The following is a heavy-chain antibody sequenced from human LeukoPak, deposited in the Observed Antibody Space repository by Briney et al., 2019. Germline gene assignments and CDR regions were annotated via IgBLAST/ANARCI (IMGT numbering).Heavy chain of an antibody. CDR2: IRYDGSNK. CDR1: GFTFSSYG. V-gene: IGHV3-30*02. CDR3: AKALVGATSRPFDY. Sequence: GGFLRLSCAASGFTFSSYGMHWVRQAPGKGLEWVAFIRYDGSNKYYADSVKGRFTISRDYSKNTLYLQMNSLRAEDTAVYYCAKALVGATSRPFDYWGQGTLVTVSS. D-gene: IGHD1-26*01. J-gene: IGHJ4*02.